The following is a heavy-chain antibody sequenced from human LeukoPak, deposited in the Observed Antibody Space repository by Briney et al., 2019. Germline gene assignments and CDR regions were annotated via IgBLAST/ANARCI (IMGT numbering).Heavy chain of an antibody. J-gene: IGHJ4*02. D-gene: IGHD3-9*01. V-gene: IGHV3-23*01. CDR1: GFTFSSYA. Sequence: GGSLRLSCAASGFTFSSYAMSWVRQAPGKGLEWVSAISGSGGSTYYADSVKGRFTISRDNSKNTLYLQMNSLRAEDTAVYYCAKDLVTRVGIRYLGFDYWGQGTLVTVSS. CDR2: ISGSGGST. CDR3: AKDLVTRVGIRYLGFDY.